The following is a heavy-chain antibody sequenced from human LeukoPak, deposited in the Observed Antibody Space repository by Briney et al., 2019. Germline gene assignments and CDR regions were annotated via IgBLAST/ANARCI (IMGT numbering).Heavy chain of an antibody. Sequence: PGGSLRLSCAASGFTFRNYAMSWVRQAPGKGLEWVSAISGSDGHSHYADSVKGRFTTSRDNSKNTLWLQMNSLRAEDAAVYYCAKTAGSNWSFDYWGQGTLVTVSS. CDR2: ISGSDGHS. CDR1: GFTFRNYA. CDR3: AKTAGSNWSFDY. D-gene: IGHD6-13*01. J-gene: IGHJ4*02. V-gene: IGHV3-23*01.